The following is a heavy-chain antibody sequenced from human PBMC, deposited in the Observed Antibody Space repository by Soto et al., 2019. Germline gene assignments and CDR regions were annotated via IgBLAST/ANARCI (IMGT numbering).Heavy chain of an antibody. CDR1: GISFSNSW. CDR2: INNVGSFI. CDR3: AIDDGSGLKY. Sequence: EVQLVQSGGGLIQPGGSLRLSCAVSGISFSNSWMHWIRQIPGKGLVWVSHINNVGSFINYADSVRGRFTISRDNAGNKLYVHMIGLGVEDTATYHCAIDDGSGLKYWGQGTSVTVSS. V-gene: IGHV3-74*01. J-gene: IGHJ4*02. D-gene: IGHD6-25*01.